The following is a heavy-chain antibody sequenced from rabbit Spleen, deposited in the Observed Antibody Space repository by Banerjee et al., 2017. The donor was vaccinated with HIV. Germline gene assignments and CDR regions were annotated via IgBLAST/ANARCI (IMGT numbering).Heavy chain of an antibody. CDR1: GFSFSSSYW. V-gene: IGHV1S45*01. D-gene: IGHD4-2*01. Sequence: QEQLEESGGGLVKPEGSLTLTCKASGFSFSSSYWMCWVRQAPGKGLEWIACIYDGSSGSTDYARWAKGRFTISKTSSTTVTLQMTSLTAADTATYFCARDLVAVIGWNFNLWGQGTLVTVS. CDR3: ARDLVAVIGWNFNL. CDR2: IYDGSSGST. J-gene: IGHJ4*01.